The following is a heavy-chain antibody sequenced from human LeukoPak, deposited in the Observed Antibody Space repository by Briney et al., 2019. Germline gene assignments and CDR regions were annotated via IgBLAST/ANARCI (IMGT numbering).Heavy chain of an antibody. J-gene: IGHJ4*02. CDR3: AKVRLELVHYFDY. CDR1: GFTFSSYA. Sequence: GGSLRLSCAASGFTFSSYAMSWARQAPGKGLEWVSAISGSGGSTYYADSVKGRFTISRDNSKNTLYLQMNSLRAEDTAVYYCAKVRLELVHYFDYWGQGTLVTVSS. CDR2: ISGSGGST. D-gene: IGHD1-7*01. V-gene: IGHV3-23*01.